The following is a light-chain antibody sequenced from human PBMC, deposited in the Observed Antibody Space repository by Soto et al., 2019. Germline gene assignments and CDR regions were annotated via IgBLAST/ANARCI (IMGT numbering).Light chain of an antibody. CDR1: SGSVSTSYY. V-gene: IGLV8-61*01. CDR3: VLYMGSGSVV. J-gene: IGLJ2*01. CDR2: STN. Sequence: QTVVTQEPSFSVSPGGTVTLTCGLSSGSVSTSYYPSWYQQTPGQAPRTLIYSTNTRSSGVPDRFYGSILGNKAALTITGAQADDESDYYCVLYMGSGSVVFGGGTKLTVL.